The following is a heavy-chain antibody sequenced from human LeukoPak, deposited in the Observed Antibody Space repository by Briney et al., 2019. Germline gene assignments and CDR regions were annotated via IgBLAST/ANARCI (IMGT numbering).Heavy chain of an antibody. Sequence: ASVKVSCKASGYTFTSYYLHWMRQAPGQGLEWMGWISAYNGNTNYAQKLQGRVTMTTDTSTSTAYMELRSLRSDDTAVYYCARVKYSSSSKEYYFDYWGQGTLVTVSS. D-gene: IGHD6-6*01. CDR2: ISAYNGNT. J-gene: IGHJ4*02. V-gene: IGHV1-18*04. CDR3: ARVKYSSSSKEYYFDY. CDR1: GYTFTSYY.